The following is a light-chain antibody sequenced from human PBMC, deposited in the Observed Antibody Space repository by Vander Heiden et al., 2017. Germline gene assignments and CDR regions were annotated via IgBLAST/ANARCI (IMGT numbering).Light chain of an antibody. CDR1: QSISSW. J-gene: IGKJ2*01. V-gene: IGKV1-5*01. CDR2: DAS. Sequence: DSQMTQSPSTLSASVGDRVTITCRASQSISSWLAWYQQKPGKAPKLLIYDASSLESGVPSRFSGSGSGAEFTLTISSLQPDDFATYYCQQYSSYSPYTFGQGTKLEIK. CDR3: QQYSSYSPYT.